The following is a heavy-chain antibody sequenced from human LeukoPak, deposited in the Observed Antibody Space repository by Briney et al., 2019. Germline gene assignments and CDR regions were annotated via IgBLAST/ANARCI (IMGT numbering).Heavy chain of an antibody. CDR1: GFTFIDYD. V-gene: IGHV3-13*01. Sequence: GGSLRLSCAASGFTFIDYDMHWVRQVIGKGLEWVSAIGIRGDTHYSGSVKGRFTISGENAESSLYLQMYSLRAEDAAVYYCARGGIQVSGIDEFDYWGQGTLVTVSS. CDR2: IGIRGDT. J-gene: IGHJ4*02. CDR3: ARGGIQVSGIDEFDY. D-gene: IGHD6-19*01.